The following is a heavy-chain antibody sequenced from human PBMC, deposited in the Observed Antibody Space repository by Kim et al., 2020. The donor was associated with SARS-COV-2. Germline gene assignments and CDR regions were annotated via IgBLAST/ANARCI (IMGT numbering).Heavy chain of an antibody. V-gene: IGHV3-30*18. CDR2: ISYDGSNK. Sequence: GGSLRLSCAASGFTFSSYGMHWVRQAPGKGLEWVAVISYDGSNKYYADSVKGRFTISRDNSKNTLYLQMNSLRAEDTAVYYCAKGPYYYDSSGYYGASLGVDYCGQGTLVTVSS. CDR1: GFTFSSYG. D-gene: IGHD3-22*01. CDR3: AKGPYYYDSSGYYGASLGVDY. J-gene: IGHJ4*02.